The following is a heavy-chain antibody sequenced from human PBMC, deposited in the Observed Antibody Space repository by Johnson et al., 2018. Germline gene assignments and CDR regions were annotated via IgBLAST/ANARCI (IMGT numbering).Heavy chain of an antibody. CDR2: ISSSSSYI. CDR1: GFTFSSYS. CDR3: ARAGFSSGWSPYYYYYMDV. Sequence: VQLLESGGGLVKPGGSLRLSCAASGFTFSSYSMNWVRQAPGKGLEWVSSISSSSSYIYYADSVKGRFTISRDSAKNSLYLQMNSLRAEDTAVYYCARAGFSSGWSPYYYYYMDVWGKGTTVTVSS. J-gene: IGHJ6*03. D-gene: IGHD6-19*01. V-gene: IGHV3-21*01.